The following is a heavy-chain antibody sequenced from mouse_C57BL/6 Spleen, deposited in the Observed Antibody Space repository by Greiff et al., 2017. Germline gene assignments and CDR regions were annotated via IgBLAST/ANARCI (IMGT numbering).Heavy chain of an antibody. CDR1: GYSFTDYN. V-gene: IGHV1-39*01. CDR2: INPNYGTT. Sequence: EVQLQQSGPELVKPGASVKISCKASGYSFTDYNMNWVKQSNGKSLEWIGVINPNYGTTSYNQKFKGKATLTVDQSSSTAYMQRNSLSSEDSAVYYCAKEGGSSPWFAYWGQGTLVTVSA. CDR3: AKEGGSSPWFAY. D-gene: IGHD1-1*01. J-gene: IGHJ3*01.